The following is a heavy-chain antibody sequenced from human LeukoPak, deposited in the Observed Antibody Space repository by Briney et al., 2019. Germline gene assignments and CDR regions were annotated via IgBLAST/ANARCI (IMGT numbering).Heavy chain of an antibody. CDR3: AKDGGVAGTFGAFDY. J-gene: IGHJ4*02. CDR2: ISPGGDST. CDR1: VFTFSNYA. Sequence: GGSLRLSCAASVFTFSNYAMSWVRQAPRPELEWVSLISPGGDSTYYADSVKGRFTISRDNSKNTLYLQMNSLSAEDTAVYYCAKDGGVAGTFGAFDYWGQGTLVTVSS. D-gene: IGHD6-19*01. V-gene: IGHV3-23*01.